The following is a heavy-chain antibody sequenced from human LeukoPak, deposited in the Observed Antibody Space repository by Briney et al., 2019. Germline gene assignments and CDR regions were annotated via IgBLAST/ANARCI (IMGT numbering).Heavy chain of an antibody. V-gene: IGHV4-34*01. Sequence: SETLSLTCAVYGGSITGYYWSWIRQTPGRGLEWIGEIHYTGATSYNPSLKSRATISTDTSKNQLSLRLSSVTAADTAVYYCARGNILTGYCFDFWGQGALVTVSS. CDR2: IHYTGAT. J-gene: IGHJ4*02. CDR3: ARGNILTGYCFDF. CDR1: GGSITGYY. D-gene: IGHD3-9*01.